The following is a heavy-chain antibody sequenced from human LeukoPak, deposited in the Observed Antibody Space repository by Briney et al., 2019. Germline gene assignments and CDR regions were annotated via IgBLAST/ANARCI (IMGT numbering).Heavy chain of an antibody. CDR2: INHSGST. J-gene: IGHJ5*02. CDR1: GGSFSGYY. CDR3: ARTGYCSGGSCYPGWFDP. Sequence: SETLSLTCAVYGGSFSGYYWGWIRQPPGKGLQWIGEINHSGSTNYNPSLKSRVTISVDTSKNQFSLKLSSVTAADTAVYYCARTGYCSGGSCYPGWFDPWGQGTLVTVSS. V-gene: IGHV4-34*01. D-gene: IGHD2-15*01.